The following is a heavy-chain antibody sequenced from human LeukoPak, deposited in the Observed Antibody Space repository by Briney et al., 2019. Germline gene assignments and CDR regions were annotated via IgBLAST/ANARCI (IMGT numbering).Heavy chain of an antibody. CDR1: GGSISSYY. CDR3: ARSYSGYVGSGN. D-gene: IGHD5-12*01. Sequence: SETLSLTCTVSGGSISSYYWSWIRQPPGKGLEWIGYIYYSVSTNYNPSLKSRVTISVDTSKNQFSLKLSSVTAADTAVYYCARSYSGYVGSGNWGQGTLVTVSS. CDR2: IYYSVST. J-gene: IGHJ4*02. V-gene: IGHV4-59*08.